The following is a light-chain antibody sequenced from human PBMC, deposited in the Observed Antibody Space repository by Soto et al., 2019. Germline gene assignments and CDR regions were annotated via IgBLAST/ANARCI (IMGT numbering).Light chain of an antibody. J-gene: IGKJ5*01. V-gene: IGKV3D-20*02. CDR1: QTLSNSF. CDR3: QHRSNWPIA. Sequence: EIVLTQSPGTLSLSPGERATLSCRASQTLSNSFIAWYQQKPGQAPRLLIYDTSSRATGVPDRYSASGSGTDFTLTISRLEPEDFAVYYCQHRSNWPIAFGQGTLLEIK. CDR2: DTS.